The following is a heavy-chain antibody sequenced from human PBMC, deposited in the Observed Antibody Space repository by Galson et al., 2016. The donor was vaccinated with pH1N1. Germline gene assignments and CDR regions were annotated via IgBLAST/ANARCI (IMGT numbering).Heavy chain of an antibody. CDR1: GGSIGTYY. Sequence: TLSLTCSVSGGSIGTYYWTWIRQAPGKGLEWVGYVYYTGATNYNPSLKGRINMSVDTSKNQFSLNLNSVTAADTAVYYCVRERHHSRRGSDTYYYGMDVWGQGTTVTVSS. V-gene: IGHV4-59*01. D-gene: IGHD3-10*01. CDR3: VRERHHSRRGSDTYYYGMDV. CDR2: VYYTGAT. J-gene: IGHJ6*02.